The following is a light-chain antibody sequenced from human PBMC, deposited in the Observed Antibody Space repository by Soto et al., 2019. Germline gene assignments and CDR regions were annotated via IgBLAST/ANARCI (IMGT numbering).Light chain of an antibody. CDR1: QSVSGRY. CDR2: GAS. Sequence: EIVLTQSPGTLSLSPGEKATLSCRASQSVSGRYLAWYEQKPGQAPRPLIYGASSRASGIPDRFSGSGSGTDFTLTISRLEPEDFAVYYCPQYGSTPWTFGQGTKVEIK. J-gene: IGKJ1*01. V-gene: IGKV3-20*01. CDR3: PQYGSTPWT.